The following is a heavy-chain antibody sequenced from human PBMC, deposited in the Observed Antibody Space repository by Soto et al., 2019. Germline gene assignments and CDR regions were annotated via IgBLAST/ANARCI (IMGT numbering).Heavy chain of an antibody. CDR3: GRDDIVLGIDY. Sequence: EVQLVESGGGLVQPGGSLRLSCAASGFTFSSYWMHWVRQSPGRGLVWVSHINSDGSDTTYADSVKGRFTISRDNAKKTLYLKMNSLRVEDKAVYYCGRDDIVLGIDYWGLGTLVTVSS. J-gene: IGHJ4*02. D-gene: IGHD2-8*02. CDR2: INSDGSDT. V-gene: IGHV3-74*03. CDR1: GFTFSSYW.